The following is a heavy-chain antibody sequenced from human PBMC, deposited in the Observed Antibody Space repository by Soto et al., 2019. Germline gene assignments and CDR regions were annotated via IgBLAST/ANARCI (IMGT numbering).Heavy chain of an antibody. CDR2: IIPIFGTA. V-gene: IGHV1-69*06. CDR1: GGTFSSYA. Sequence: VKVSCKASGGTFSSYAISWVRQAPGQGLEWMGGIIPIFGTANYAQKFQGRVTITADKSTSTAYMELSSLRSEDTAVYYCARGGGYCSGGSCYPRINWFDPWGQGTLVTVSS. D-gene: IGHD2-15*01. CDR3: ARGGGYCSGGSCYPRINWFDP. J-gene: IGHJ5*02.